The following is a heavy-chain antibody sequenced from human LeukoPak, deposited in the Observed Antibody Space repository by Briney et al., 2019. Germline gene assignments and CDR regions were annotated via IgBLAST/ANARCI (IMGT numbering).Heavy chain of an antibody. D-gene: IGHD6-19*01. V-gene: IGHV4-39*01. Sequence: PSQTLFLTCTVSGGSISSSSYYWGWIRQPPGKGLEWIGSIYYSGSTYYNPSLKSRVTISVDTSKNQFSLKLSSVTAADTAVYYCARHSSGYHFDIWGQGTMVTVSS. J-gene: IGHJ3*02. CDR3: ARHSSGYHFDI. CDR2: IYYSGST. CDR1: GGSISSSSYY.